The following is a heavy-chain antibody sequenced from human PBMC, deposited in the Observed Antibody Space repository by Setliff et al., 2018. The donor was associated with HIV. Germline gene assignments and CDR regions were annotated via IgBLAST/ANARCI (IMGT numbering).Heavy chain of an antibody. CDR1: GYTFTSYG. V-gene: IGHV1-18*01. Sequence: ASVKVSCKASGYTFTSYGIXXVRQAPGQGLEWMGWISTYNGNTHYAQKRQGRVTMTTDTSTSTAYMELRSLRSDDTAMYYCARKYTGGPLDYWGQGTLVTVSS. CDR3: ARKYTGGPLDY. J-gene: IGHJ4*02. D-gene: IGHD6-19*01. CDR2: ISTYNGNT.